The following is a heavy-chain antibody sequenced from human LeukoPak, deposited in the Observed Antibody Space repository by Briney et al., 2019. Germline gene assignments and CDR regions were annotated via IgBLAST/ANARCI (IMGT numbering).Heavy chain of an antibody. CDR2: IYYSGST. J-gene: IGHJ4*02. V-gene: IGHV4-59*12. D-gene: IGHD2-2*01. Sequence: SETLSLTCTVSGGSISSYYWNWIRQPPGKGLEWIGYIYYSGSTNYNPSLKSRVTISVDTSKNQFPLKLSSVTAADTAVYYCAREGVVVPAAPLEYWGQGTLVTVSS. CDR3: AREGVVVPAAPLEY. CDR1: GGSISSYY.